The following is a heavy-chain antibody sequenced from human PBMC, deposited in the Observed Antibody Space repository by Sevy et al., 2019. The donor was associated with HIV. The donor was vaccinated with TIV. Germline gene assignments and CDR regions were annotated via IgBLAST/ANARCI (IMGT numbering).Heavy chain of an antibody. V-gene: IGHV3-23*01. J-gene: IGHJ4*02. CDR2: ISGSGGST. CDR3: AKDRVSGTYYTGDFDC. D-gene: IGHD3-10*01. Sequence: GGSLRLSCAASGFTFSTYAMTWVRQAPGKGLEWVSVISGSGGSTYYADSVQGRFTISRDNSKNTLYLQMNSLRPEDTVVYYCAKDRVSGTYYTGDFDCWGQGTLVTVSS. CDR1: GFTFSTYA.